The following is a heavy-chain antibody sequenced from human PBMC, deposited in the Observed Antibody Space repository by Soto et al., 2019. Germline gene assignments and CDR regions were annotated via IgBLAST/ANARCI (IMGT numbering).Heavy chain of an antibody. CDR1: GGTLNKHA. V-gene: IGHV1-69*01. Sequence: QVQLVQSGAEVKKPGSSVKVSCKASGGTLNKHAITWVRRAPGQGLEWLGGIIPMFGITNYPQKFQGRVTITADDSTNTSHMELHSLTSDDTAVYYCARGGTRGWLKGAYDVWGQGTMVTVSS. CDR3: ARGGTRGWLKGAYDV. J-gene: IGHJ3*01. CDR2: IIPMFGIT. D-gene: IGHD6-19*01.